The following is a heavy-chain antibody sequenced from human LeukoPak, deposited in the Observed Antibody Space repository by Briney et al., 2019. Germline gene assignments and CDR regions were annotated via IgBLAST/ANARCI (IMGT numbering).Heavy chain of an antibody. Sequence: KTSETLSLTCTVSGGSISNSNYYWGWIRQPPGKGLEWIGGIYSSGSTYYNPSLKSRVTISVDTSKNQFSLKLSSVTAADTAVYYCARQIGRTGWVGNSDNWGQGTLVTVSS. V-gene: IGHV4-39*01. J-gene: IGHJ4*02. CDR3: ARQIGRTGWVGNSDN. CDR1: GGSISNSNYY. CDR2: IYSSGST. D-gene: IGHD7-27*01.